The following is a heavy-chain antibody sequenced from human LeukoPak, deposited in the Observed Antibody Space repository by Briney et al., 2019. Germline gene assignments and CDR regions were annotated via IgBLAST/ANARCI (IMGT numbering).Heavy chain of an antibody. Sequence: ASVKVSCKASGYTFTSYGISWVRQAPGQGLEWMGWISAYNGNTNYAQKLQGRVTMTTDTSTSTAYMELRSLRSDDTAVYYCARECSGGSCYPNWFDPGGRGTLVPVS. CDR1: GYTFTSYG. D-gene: IGHD2-15*01. J-gene: IGHJ5*02. CDR3: ARECSGGSCYPNWFDP. V-gene: IGHV1-18*01. CDR2: ISAYNGNT.